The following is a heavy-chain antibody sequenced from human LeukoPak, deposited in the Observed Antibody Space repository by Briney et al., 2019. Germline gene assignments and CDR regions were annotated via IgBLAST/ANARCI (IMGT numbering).Heavy chain of an antibody. CDR1: GFTFSSYA. V-gene: IGHV3-64*01. J-gene: IGHJ5*02. CDR3: ARGVYCGGDCFDP. D-gene: IGHD2-21*01. CDR2: ISSNGGST. Sequence: QTGGSLRLXCAASGFTFSSYAMHWVRQAPGKGLEYVSAISSNGGSTYYANSVKGRFTISRDNSKNTLYLQMGSLRAEDMAVYYCARGVYCGGDCFDPWGQGTLVTVSS.